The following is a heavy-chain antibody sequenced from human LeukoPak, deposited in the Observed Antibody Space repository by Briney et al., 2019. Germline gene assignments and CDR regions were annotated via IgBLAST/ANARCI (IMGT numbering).Heavy chain of an antibody. D-gene: IGHD4-17*01. CDR2: IIPIFGTA. Sequence: GASVKVSCKASGGTFSSYGISWVRQAPGQGLEWMGRIIPIFGTANYAQKFQVRVTITADESTSTAYMELSSLRSEDTAVYYCARVLCHYSGDYRRWFDPWGQGTLVTVSS. CDR1: GGTFSSYG. J-gene: IGHJ5*02. V-gene: IGHV1-69*13. CDR3: ARVLCHYSGDYRRWFDP.